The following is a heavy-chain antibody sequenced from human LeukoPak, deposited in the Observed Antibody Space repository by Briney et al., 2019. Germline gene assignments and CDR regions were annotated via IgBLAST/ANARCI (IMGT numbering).Heavy chain of an antibody. V-gene: IGHV4-34*01. J-gene: IGHJ6*03. CDR2: INHSGST. CDR1: GGSFSGYY. CDR3: ARAPERWYSYGSYTYYYMDV. Sequence: SETLSLTCAVYGGSFSGYYWSWIRQPPGKGLEWIGEINHSGSTNYNPSLKSRVTISVDTSKNQFSLKLSSVTAADTTVYYCARAPERWYSYGSYTYYYMDVWGKGTTVTVS. D-gene: IGHD5-18*01.